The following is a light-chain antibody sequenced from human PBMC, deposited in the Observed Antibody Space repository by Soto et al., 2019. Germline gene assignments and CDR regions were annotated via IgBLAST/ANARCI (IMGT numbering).Light chain of an antibody. CDR2: EVS. Sequence: QSALTQPASLSGSPGQSITISCTGTISDVGGYNYVSWYQQHPGKAPKVIIFEVSNRPSGVSNRFSGSKSGNTASLIISGLQAEDEADYYCSSYTSTSTIYVFGTGTKVTVL. CDR3: SSYTSTSTIYV. V-gene: IGLV2-14*01. J-gene: IGLJ1*01. CDR1: ISDVGGYNY.